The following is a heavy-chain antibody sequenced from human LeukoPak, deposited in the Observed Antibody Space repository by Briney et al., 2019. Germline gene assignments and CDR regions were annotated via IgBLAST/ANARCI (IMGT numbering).Heavy chain of an antibody. D-gene: IGHD5-12*01. J-gene: IGHJ6*03. CDR2: ISYDGSDK. Sequence: GRSLRLSCAASGFTFSNYAMHWVRQAPGKGLEWVAVISYDGSDKYYADSVKGRFTISRDNSKNTLYLQMNSLRAEDPAVYYCARSLATSYYYMDVWGKGTTVTVSS. V-gene: IGHV3-30*04. CDR1: GFTFSNYA. CDR3: ARSLATSYYYMDV.